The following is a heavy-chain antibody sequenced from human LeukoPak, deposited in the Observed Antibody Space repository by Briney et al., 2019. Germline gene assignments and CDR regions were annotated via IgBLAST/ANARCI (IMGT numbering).Heavy chain of an antibody. CDR2: INHSGST. CDR1: GGSISSYY. J-gene: IGHJ4*02. V-gene: IGHV4-34*01. CDR3: AGTVTTAVRFDY. Sequence: SETLSLTCTVSGGSISSYYWSWIRQPPGKGLEWIGEINHSGSTNYNPSLKSRVTISVDTSKNQFSLKLSSVTAADTAVYYCAGTVTTAVRFDYWGQGTLVTVSS. D-gene: IGHD4-17*01.